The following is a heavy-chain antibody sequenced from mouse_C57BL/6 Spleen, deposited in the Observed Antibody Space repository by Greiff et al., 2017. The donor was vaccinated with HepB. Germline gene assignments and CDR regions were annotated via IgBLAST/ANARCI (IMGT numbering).Heavy chain of an antibody. D-gene: IGHD2-12*01. CDR3: ARSPDDGYAMDY. CDR2: IDPSDSYT. Sequence: QVQLQQPGAELVKPGASVKLSCKASGYTFTSYWMQWVKQRPGQGLEWIGEIDPSDSYTNYNQKFKGKATLTVDTSSSTAYMQLSSLTSEDSAVYYCARSPDDGYAMDYWGQGTSVTVSS. V-gene: IGHV1-50*01. J-gene: IGHJ4*01. CDR1: GYTFTSYW.